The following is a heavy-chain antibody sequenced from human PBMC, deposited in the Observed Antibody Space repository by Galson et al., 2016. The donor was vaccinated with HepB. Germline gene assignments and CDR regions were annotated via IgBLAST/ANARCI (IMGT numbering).Heavy chain of an antibody. CDR2: ISHDDISK. V-gene: IGHV3-30-3*01. J-gene: IGHJ3*02. D-gene: IGHD3-22*01. Sequence: SLRLSCATSGFTFSTYYMTWVRQPPGKGLEWVAAISHDDISKYYTDSVKGRFTISRDNSGNTVDLQMNSLRAENTAVYYCARAAHSSGYCDVFDIWGQGTKVTVS. CDR1: GFTFSTYY. CDR3: ARAAHSSGYCDVFDI.